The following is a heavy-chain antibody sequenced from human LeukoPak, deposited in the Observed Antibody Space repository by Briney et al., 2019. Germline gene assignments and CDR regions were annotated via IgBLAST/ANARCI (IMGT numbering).Heavy chain of an antibody. Sequence: GGSLRLSCGASGFSFSSFAMNWVRQSPGKRLEWLSNISGSGGNTRYRDSVKGRFTIYRDNSKNTLYLQMNSLRAEDTAMYFCAKSMSTVTYFDAWGQGTPVIVSS. CDR1: GFSFSSFA. D-gene: IGHD4-17*01. V-gene: IGHV3-23*02. J-gene: IGHJ4*02. CDR2: ISGSGGNT. CDR3: AKSMSTVTYFDA.